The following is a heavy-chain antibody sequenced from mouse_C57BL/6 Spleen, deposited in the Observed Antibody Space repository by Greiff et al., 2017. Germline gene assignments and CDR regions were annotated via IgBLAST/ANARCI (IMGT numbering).Heavy chain of an antibody. J-gene: IGHJ1*03. CDR3: ARGTTVVATDWYFDV. CDR1: GFNIKDYY. V-gene: IGHV14-2*01. D-gene: IGHD1-1*01. CDR2: IDPEDGET. Sequence: VQLKESGAELVKPGASVKLSCTASGFNIKDYYMHWVKQRTEQGLEWIGRIDPEDGETKYAPKFQGKATITADTSSNTAYLQLSSLTSEDTAVYYCARGTTVVATDWYFDVWGTGTTVTVSS.